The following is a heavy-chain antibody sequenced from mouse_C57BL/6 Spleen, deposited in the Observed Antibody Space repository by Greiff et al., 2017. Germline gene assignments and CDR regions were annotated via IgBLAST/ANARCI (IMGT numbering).Heavy chain of an antibody. Sequence: QVQLKQPGAELVKPGASVKLSCKASGYTFTSYWMHWVKQRPGQGLEWIGMIHPNSGSTNYNEKFKSKATLTVDKSSSTAYMQLSSLTSEDSAVYYCARDGSSQAWFAYWGQGTLVTVSA. CDR3: ARDGSSQAWFAY. D-gene: IGHD1-1*01. J-gene: IGHJ3*01. CDR2: IHPNSGST. CDR1: GYTFTSYW. V-gene: IGHV1-64*01.